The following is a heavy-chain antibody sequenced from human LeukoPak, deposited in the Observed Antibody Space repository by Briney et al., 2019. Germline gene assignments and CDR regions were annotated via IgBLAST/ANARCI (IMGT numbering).Heavy chain of an antibody. CDR3: ARDQLYCSGGYCYFDS. CDR2: INGDGRST. J-gene: IGHJ4*02. V-gene: IGHV3-74*01. D-gene: IGHD2-15*01. CDR1: GFTFRSYL. Sequence: LPGGSLRLSCVASGFTFRSYLMHWVRQAPGKGLEWVSRINGDGRSTSYADFVRGRFTISRDNAKNTLYLQVNSLRAEDTAAYYCARDQLYCSGGYCYFDSWGQGILVTVSS.